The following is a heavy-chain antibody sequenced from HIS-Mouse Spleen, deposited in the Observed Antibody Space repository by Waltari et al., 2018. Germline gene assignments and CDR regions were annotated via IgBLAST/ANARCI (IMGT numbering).Heavy chain of an antibody. CDR2: IYYSGST. CDR1: GGSISSSSYC. CDR3: AREIPYSSSWYDWYFDL. D-gene: IGHD6-13*01. V-gene: IGHV4-39*07. Sequence: QLQLQESGPGLVKPSATLSLTCTVSGGSISSSSYCWGWIRQPPGKGLEWIGSIYYSGSTYYNPSLKSRVTISVDTSKNQFSLKLSSVTAADTAVYYCAREIPYSSSWYDWYFDLWGRGTLVTVSS. J-gene: IGHJ2*01.